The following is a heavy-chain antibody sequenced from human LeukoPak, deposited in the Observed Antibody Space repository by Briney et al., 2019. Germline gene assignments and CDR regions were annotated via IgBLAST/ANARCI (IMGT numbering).Heavy chain of an antibody. Sequence: PGGSLRLSCAASGFTFSSYWMHWVRQVPGKGLMWVSRITNDGTSTTYADSVKGRFTISRDNAKDTLYLQMNSLRAEDTAVYYCAGAEFILSIVVVPAAKGLDYWGQGTLVTVSS. V-gene: IGHV3-74*01. CDR2: ITNDGTST. J-gene: IGHJ4*02. CDR3: AGAEFILSIVVVPAAKGLDY. D-gene: IGHD2-2*01. CDR1: GFTFSSYW.